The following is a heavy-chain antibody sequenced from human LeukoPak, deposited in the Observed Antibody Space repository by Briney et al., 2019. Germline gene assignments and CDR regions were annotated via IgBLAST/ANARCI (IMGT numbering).Heavy chain of an antibody. CDR1: GFTFSSYS. CDR2: ISSSSSYI. J-gene: IGHJ5*02. Sequence: GGSLRLSCAASGFTFSSYSMNWVRQAPGKGLEWVSSISSSSSYIYYADSVKGRFTISRDNAKNSLYLQMNSLRAEDTAVYYCAREGDSGYDVGGWSDPWGQGTLVTVSS. V-gene: IGHV3-21*01. D-gene: IGHD5-12*01. CDR3: AREGDSGYDVGGWSDP.